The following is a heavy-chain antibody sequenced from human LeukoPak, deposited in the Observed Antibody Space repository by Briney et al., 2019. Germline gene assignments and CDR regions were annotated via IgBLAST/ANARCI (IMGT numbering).Heavy chain of an antibody. CDR2: ISSGSSYI. Sequence: GGSLSLSCAASGFIFSSYSMNWVRQAPGKGLEWVSSISSGSSYIYYADSVKGRFTISRDNAKNSLFLQVNSLRAEDTALYYCARGAQIVVTPAAQAGPGPSGVDYWGQGTLVTVSS. D-gene: IGHD2-2*01. V-gene: IGHV3-21*01. J-gene: IGHJ4*02. CDR1: GFIFSSYS. CDR3: ARGAQIVVTPAAQAGPGPSGVDY.